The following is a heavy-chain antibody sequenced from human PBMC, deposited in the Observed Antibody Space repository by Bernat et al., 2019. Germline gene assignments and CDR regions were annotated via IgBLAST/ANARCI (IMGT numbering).Heavy chain of an antibody. CDR1: GFTFGDYG. CDR3: TRIYGSGTYLPDF. V-gene: IGHV3-49*03. Sequence: EVQLVESGGGLVEPGRSLTLSCTPSGFTFGDYGMSWFRQAPGKGLDWVSFIRSSSYGGTTEYAASVKGRFTISRDDSKSIAYLQMSSLKTEDTAVYYCTRIYGSGTYLPDFWGQGTLVTVSS. CDR2: IRSSSYGGTT. J-gene: IGHJ4*02. D-gene: IGHD3-10*01.